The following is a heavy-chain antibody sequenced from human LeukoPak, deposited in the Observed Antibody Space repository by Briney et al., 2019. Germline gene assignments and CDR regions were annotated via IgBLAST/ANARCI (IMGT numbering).Heavy chain of an antibody. V-gene: IGHV3-30*03. CDR3: ATRRGGGPYYFDY. D-gene: IGHD2-15*01. CDR2: ILHDGSYK. CDR1: GFTFSNYG. J-gene: IGHJ4*02. Sequence: GGSLRLSCAASGFTFSNYGMHWVRQAPGKGLEWVAYILHDGSYKQYADSVKGRFTISRDNSKNSQYLQMDSLRAEDTAVYYCATRRGGGPYYFDYWGQGTLVTVSS.